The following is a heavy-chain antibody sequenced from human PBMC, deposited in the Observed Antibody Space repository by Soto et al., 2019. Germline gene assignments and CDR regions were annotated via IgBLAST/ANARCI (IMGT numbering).Heavy chain of an antibody. CDR2: IRPSGGST. D-gene: IGHD2-21*02. V-gene: IGHV1-46*01. Sequence: ASVKVSCKASGYTFTSYYMHWVRQAPGQGLEWMGIIRPSGGSTTYAQKFQGRVNMTRDTSTSTVYMELSSLRSEDTAVYYCARDIPYCGGVCHDAFDIWGQGTMVTVSS. J-gene: IGHJ3*02. CDR1: GYTFTSYY. CDR3: ARDIPYCGGVCHDAFDI.